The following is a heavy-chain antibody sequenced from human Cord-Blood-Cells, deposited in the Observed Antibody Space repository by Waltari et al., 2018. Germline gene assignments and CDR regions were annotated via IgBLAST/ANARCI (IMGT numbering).Heavy chain of an antibody. CDR2: IIPIVGTA. D-gene: IGHD6-13*01. V-gene: IGHV1-69*06. CDR1: GGTFSSYD. Sequence: QVQLVQSGAEVKKPGSSVKVSCKASGGTFSSYDISWVRQAPGQGLEWMGGIIPIVGTANYEQKFPGRVTITADKSTSTAYMELSSLRSEDTAVYYCASPYSSSWYYFDYWGQGTLVTVSS. J-gene: IGHJ4*02. CDR3: ASPYSSSWYYFDY.